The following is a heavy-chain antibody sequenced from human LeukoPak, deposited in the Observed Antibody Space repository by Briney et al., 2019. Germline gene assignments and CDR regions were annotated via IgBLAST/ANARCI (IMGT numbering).Heavy chain of an antibody. J-gene: IGHJ4*02. Sequence: SETLSLTCTVSGGSISSFHWSWIRQPPGQGLEHIGNIYDRGSTYYNPSLNSEVAISVDTTENECALELSSVTAADSAVYYCARTYSGRSYYFDRWGQGTLVAVSS. CDR2: IYDRGST. D-gene: IGHD1-26*01. CDR1: GGSISSFH. V-gene: IGHV4-59*01. CDR3: ARTYSGRSYYFDR.